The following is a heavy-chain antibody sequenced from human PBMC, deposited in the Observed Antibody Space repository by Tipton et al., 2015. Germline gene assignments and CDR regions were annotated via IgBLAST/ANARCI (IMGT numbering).Heavy chain of an antibody. CDR1: GGSFYTYY. D-gene: IGHD5-24*01. J-gene: IGHJ6*02. V-gene: IGHV4-34*01. CDR3: ARGGSPIIEMAYHHYGLDV. Sequence: LRLSCSLSGGSFYTYYWTWIRQPPGQGLEWIGEIYHSGTTNYNPSLRGRFTISLRTPKNQLSLRADSVTAADTAIYYCARGGSPIIEMAYHHYGLDVWGQGTTVTVSS. CDR2: IYHSGTT.